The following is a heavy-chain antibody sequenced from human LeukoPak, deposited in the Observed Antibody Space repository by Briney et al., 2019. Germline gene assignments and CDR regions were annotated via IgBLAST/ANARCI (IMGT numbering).Heavy chain of an antibody. CDR2: IYYSGST. Sequence: SETLSLTCAVYGGSFSGYYWSWIRQPPGKGLEWIGYIYYSGSTNYNPSLKSRVTISVDTSKNQFSLKLSSVTAADTAVYYCARDRITGTTTAFDIWGRGTMVTVSS. CDR3: ARDRITGTTTAFDI. V-gene: IGHV4-59*01. CDR1: GGSFSGYY. D-gene: IGHD1-7*01. J-gene: IGHJ3*02.